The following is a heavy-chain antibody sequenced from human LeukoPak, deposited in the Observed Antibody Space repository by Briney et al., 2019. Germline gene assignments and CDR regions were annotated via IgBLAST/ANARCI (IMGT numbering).Heavy chain of an antibody. CDR2: IQNSATT. V-gene: IGHV4-61*01. CDR1: GGSVKSGNYF. Sequence: SETLSLTCSVSGGSVKSGNYFWSWFRQPPGKGLEWIGYIQNSATTNYNPSLESRVTISVDSSKDQFSLRVSSVTSADTAVYYCATDYSNFYGMDVWGQGTTVTVSS. CDR3: ATDYSNFYGMDV. J-gene: IGHJ6*02. D-gene: IGHD4-11*01.